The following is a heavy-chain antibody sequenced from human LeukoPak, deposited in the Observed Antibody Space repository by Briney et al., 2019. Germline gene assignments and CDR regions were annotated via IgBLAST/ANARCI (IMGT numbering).Heavy chain of an antibody. J-gene: IGHJ4*02. V-gene: IGHV3-48*01. CDR2: ISSSSAII. Sequence: GGSARLSCAASGFIFSDYTMNWFRQAPGKGLEWVSNISSSSAIITYADSVKGRFTISRDNAKKSLYLQMNSLRAEDTAVYYCAREPDTAMDYWGQGTLVTVSS. CDR3: AREPDTAMDY. D-gene: IGHD5-18*01. CDR1: GFIFSDYT.